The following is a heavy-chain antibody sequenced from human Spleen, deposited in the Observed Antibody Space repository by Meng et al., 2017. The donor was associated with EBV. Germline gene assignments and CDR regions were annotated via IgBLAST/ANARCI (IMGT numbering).Heavy chain of an antibody. CDR3: VRGPPVGVPGPGDY. Sequence: QVHLVQSAAEVKNPGASVKVSSKASGYAFTNYILHWVRQAPGQRPEWMGWINVGVGYTKYSQKFQGRVTISSDTSATTGYMELSNLRSEDTAVYYCVRGPPVGVPGPGDYWGQGTLVTVPS. V-gene: IGHV1-3*01. CDR1: GYAFTNYI. CDR2: INVGVGYT. J-gene: IGHJ4*02. D-gene: IGHD2-21*01.